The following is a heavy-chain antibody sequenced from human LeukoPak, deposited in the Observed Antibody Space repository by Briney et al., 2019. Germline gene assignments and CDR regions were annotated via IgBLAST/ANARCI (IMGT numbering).Heavy chain of an antibody. CDR2: IGHDGADK. D-gene: IGHD3-22*01. CDR3: ARNSDYYDYSPQSV. V-gene: IGHV3-30*04. J-gene: IGHJ4*02. Sequence: GGSLRLSCAASGFTFSHYALHWVRQAPGKGLEWVALIGHDGADKYYADSVKGRFLISRDNSKNMLFLQMNSLIEDTAVYYCARNSDYYDYSPQSVWGQGTLVIVS. CDR1: GFTFSHYA.